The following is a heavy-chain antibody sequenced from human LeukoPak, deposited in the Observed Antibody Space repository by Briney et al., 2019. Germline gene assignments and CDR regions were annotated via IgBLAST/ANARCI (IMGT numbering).Heavy chain of an antibody. J-gene: IGHJ6*03. CDR2: IYSGGST. CDR1: GFTVSSNY. V-gene: IGHV3-66*02. CDR3: ARAPTHYYDGTLRYYYYMDV. D-gene: IGHD3-22*01. Sequence: GGSLRLSCAASGFTVSSNYMSWVRQAPGKGLEWVSVIYSGGSTYYADSVKGRFTISRDNSKNTLYLQMNSLRAEDTAVYYCARAPTHYYDGTLRYYYYMDVWGKGTTVTVSS.